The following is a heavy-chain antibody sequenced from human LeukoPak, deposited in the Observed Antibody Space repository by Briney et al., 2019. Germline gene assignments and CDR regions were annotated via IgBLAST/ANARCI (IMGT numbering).Heavy chain of an antibody. V-gene: IGHV3-30-3*01. CDR1: GFTFSSYA. CDR2: ISYDGSNK. Sequence: GGSLRLSRAASGFTFSSYAMHWVRQAPGKGLEWVAVISYDGSNKYYADSVKGRFTISRDNSKNTLYLQMNSLRAEDTAVYYCARERYTVTTRTYYFDYWGQGTLVTVSS. CDR3: ARERYTVTTRTYYFDY. D-gene: IGHD4-17*01. J-gene: IGHJ4*02.